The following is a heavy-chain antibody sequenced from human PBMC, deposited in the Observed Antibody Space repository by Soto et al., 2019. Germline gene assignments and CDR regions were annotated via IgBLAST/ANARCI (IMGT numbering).Heavy chain of an antibody. CDR2: ISAYTGNT. V-gene: IGHV1-18*04. J-gene: IGHJ4*02. Sequence: QVQLVQSGAEVKKPGASVKVSCKASGYTFTSHGISWVRQAPGQGLEWMGWISAYTGNTNYAQKFQGRVTMTTDTSTRPAYLELRSLRSDDTAVYYCGRDKEWELRRGDYWGQGTLVTVCS. CDR1: GYTFTSHG. D-gene: IGHD1-26*01. CDR3: GRDKEWELRRGDY.